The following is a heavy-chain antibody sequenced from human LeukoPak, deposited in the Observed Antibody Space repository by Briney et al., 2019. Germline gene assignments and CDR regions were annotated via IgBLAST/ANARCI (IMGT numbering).Heavy chain of an antibody. CDR3: AKGSPQWLVPFDY. CDR1: AFTFSTYW. D-gene: IGHD6-19*01. V-gene: IGHV3-23*01. CDR2: ISGSGGST. Sequence: PGGSLRLSCAASAFTFSTYWMHWVRQAPGKGLEWVSAISGSGGSTYYADSVKGRFTISRDNSKNTLYLQMNSLRAEDTAVYYCAKGSPQWLVPFDYWGQGTLVTVSS. J-gene: IGHJ4*02.